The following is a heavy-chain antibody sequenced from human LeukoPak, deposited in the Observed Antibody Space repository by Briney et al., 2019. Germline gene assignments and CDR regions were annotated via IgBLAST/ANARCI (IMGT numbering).Heavy chain of an antibody. D-gene: IGHD2-2*01. CDR1: GFTFSSYG. V-gene: IGHV3-33*01. J-gene: IGHJ6*03. Sequence: QPGRSLRLSCAASGFTFSSYGMHWVRQAPDKGLEWVAVIWYDGTNKDYADSVKGRFTISRDNSKNTLYLQMNSLRAEDTAVHYCARDSTRSYYYYMDVWGKGTTLTVSS. CDR2: IWYDGTNK. CDR3: ARDSTRSYYYYMDV.